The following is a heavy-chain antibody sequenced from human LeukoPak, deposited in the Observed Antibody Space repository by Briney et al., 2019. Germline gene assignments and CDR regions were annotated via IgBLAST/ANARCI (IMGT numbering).Heavy chain of an antibody. J-gene: IGHJ4*02. Sequence: GGSLRLSCAASGFAVSSNYMSWVRPAPGKGLEWVSVIYSGGSTYYADSVKGRFTISRDNSKNTLYLQMNSLRAEDTAVYYCALERRRDGYKMIDYWGQGTLVTVSS. CDR1: GFAVSSNY. CDR3: ALERRRDGYKMIDY. D-gene: IGHD5-24*01. V-gene: IGHV3-66*01. CDR2: IYSGGST.